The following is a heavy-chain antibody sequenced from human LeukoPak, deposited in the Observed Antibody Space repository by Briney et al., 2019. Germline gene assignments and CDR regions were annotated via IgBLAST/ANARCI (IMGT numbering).Heavy chain of an antibody. D-gene: IGHD3-22*01. CDR3: ARINFYDSSGFYRDY. CDR2: IYSGGKT. CDR1: GIIVSNYY. J-gene: IGHJ4*02. V-gene: IGHV3-53*01. Sequence: SGGSLRLSCAASGIIVSNYYMRWVRQAPGKGLEWVSVIYSGGKTYYADSVKGRFTISRDNSKNTLYLQMNSLRAEDTAVYYCARINFYDSSGFYRDYWGQGTLVTVSS.